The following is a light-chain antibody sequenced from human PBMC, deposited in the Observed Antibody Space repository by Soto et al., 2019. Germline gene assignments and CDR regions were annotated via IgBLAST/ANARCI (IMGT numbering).Light chain of an antibody. J-gene: IGKJ1*01. V-gene: IGKV3-20*01. Sequence: EIVWTQSPGTLSLSPGERPTLSCRSSQSVSNNYLAWYQQKPGQAPRLLIYGASNRATGIPDRFSGSGSGTDFTLTISRLEPEDFAVYYCQQYGSSGTFGQGTKVDIK. CDR3: QQYGSSGT. CDR2: GAS. CDR1: QSVSNNY.